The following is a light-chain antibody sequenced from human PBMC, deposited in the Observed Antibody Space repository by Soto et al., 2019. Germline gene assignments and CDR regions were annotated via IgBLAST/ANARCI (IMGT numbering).Light chain of an antibody. CDR1: QGISNY. CDR3: QQYGSSPALT. V-gene: IGKV3-20*01. Sequence: EIVMPQSPATLSVSPGERVTLSCRASQGISNYLAWYQQKPGQAPRLLIYGASSRATGIPDRFSGSGSGTDFTLTISRLEPGDFAVYYCQQYGSSPALTFGGGTKVDIK. CDR2: GAS. J-gene: IGKJ4*01.